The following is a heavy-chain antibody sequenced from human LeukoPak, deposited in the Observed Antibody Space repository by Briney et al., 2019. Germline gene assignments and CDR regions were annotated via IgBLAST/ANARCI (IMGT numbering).Heavy chain of an antibody. CDR2: INHSGST. D-gene: IGHD6-13*01. CDR3: ARRVYFDY. Sequence: SETLSLTCAVYGGSFGGYYWSWIRQPPGKGLEWIGEINHSGSTNYNPSLKSRVTISVDTSKNQFSLKLSSVTAADTAVYYCARRVYFDYWGQGTLVTVSS. V-gene: IGHV4-34*01. J-gene: IGHJ4*02. CDR1: GGSFGGYY.